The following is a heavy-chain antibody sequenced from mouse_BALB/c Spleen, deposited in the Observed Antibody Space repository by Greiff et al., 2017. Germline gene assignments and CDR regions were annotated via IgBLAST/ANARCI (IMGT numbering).Heavy chain of an antibody. Sequence: EVQLQQSGAELVKPGASVKLSCTASGFNIKDTYMHWVKQRPEQGLEWIGRIDPANGNTKYDPKFQGKATITADTSSNTAYLQLSSLTSEDTAVYYCAGGKKSLGFAYWGQGTLVTVSA. CDR2: IDPANGNT. D-gene: IGHD6-5*01. CDR3: AGGKKSLGFAY. CDR1: GFNIKDTY. V-gene: IGHV14-3*02. J-gene: IGHJ3*01.